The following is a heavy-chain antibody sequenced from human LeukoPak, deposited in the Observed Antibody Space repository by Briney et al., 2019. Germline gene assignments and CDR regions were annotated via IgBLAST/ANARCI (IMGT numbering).Heavy chain of an antibody. Sequence: PSGTLSLTCAVSGGSISSNDWWTWVRQPPGKGLEWIGEIYHSGSTNYNPSLKSRVTISVDTSKNQFSLKLNSVTAADTAVYYCVSSYYYYGMDVWGQGTTVTVSS. D-gene: IGHD3-3*02. CDR1: GGSISSNDW. J-gene: IGHJ6*02. CDR3: VSSYYYYGMDV. V-gene: IGHV4-4*02. CDR2: IYHSGST.